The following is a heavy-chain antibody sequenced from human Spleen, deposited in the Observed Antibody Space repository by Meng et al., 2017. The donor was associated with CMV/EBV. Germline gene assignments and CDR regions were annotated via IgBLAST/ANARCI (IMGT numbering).Heavy chain of an antibody. J-gene: IGHJ4*02. V-gene: IGHV4-39*07. CDR2: MFFSGNS. CDR1: GGSISSSSYY. CDR3: ARMYNYFGSGTFYADN. D-gene: IGHD3-10*01. Sequence: SETLSLTCTVSGGSISSSSYYWGWIRQPPGKGLEWIGSMFFSGNSYYNPSLKSRVTISIDTSKNQFSLRLSSVSAADTAMYYCARMYNYFGSGTFYADNWGQGALVTVSS.